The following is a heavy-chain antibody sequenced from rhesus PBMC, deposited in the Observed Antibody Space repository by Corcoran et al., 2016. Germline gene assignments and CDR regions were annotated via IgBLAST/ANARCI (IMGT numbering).Heavy chain of an antibody. CDR2: SNGNSATT. CDR3: ARVKYNSLDI. V-gene: IGHV4S9*01. Sequence: QVQLQESGPGLVKPSETLSLTCAVSGGSINDGFFGNWIRQPPGKGLEWVGNSNGNSATTDYNPSLKSRITISKDTSKNQFFLKLTSVTAADTAVYFCARVKYNSLDIWGRGVLVTVSS. D-gene: IGHD3-34*01. CDR1: GGSINDGFF. J-gene: IGHJ5-2*02.